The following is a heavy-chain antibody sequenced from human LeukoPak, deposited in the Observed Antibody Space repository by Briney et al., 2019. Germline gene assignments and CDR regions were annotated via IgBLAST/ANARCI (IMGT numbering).Heavy chain of an antibody. V-gene: IGHV5-51*01. Sequence: GESLKISCKASGYNCTNYWIGWVRQMPGKGLEWMGSIYPGDSDTRYSPSFQGQVTISADKSISTAYLQWSSLQASDTAMYYCARPSTTAPLQWYFDLWGRGTLVTVSS. CDR2: IYPGDSDT. CDR1: GYNCTNYW. D-gene: IGHD4-17*01. CDR3: ARPSTTAPLQWYFDL. J-gene: IGHJ2*01.